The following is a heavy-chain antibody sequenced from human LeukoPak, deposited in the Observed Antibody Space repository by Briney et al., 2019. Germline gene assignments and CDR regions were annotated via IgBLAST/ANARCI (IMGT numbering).Heavy chain of an antibody. V-gene: IGHV3-30*18. J-gene: IGHJ4*02. CDR2: ISYDGSNK. CDR1: GFTFSSYG. Sequence: PGGSLRLSCAASGFTFSSYGMHWVRQAPGKGLEWGAVISYDGSNKYYADSVKGRFTSSRDNSKNTLYLQVNSLRAEDTAVYYCAKELNAAGIFGYWGQGTLVTVSS. D-gene: IGHD6-13*01. CDR3: AKELNAAGIFGY.